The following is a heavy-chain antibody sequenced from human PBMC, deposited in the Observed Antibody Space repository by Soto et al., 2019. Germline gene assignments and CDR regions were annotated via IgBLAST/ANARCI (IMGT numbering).Heavy chain of an antibody. V-gene: IGHV3-33*01. Sequence: GGSLRLSCAASGFTFSSYGMHWVRQAPGKGLEWVAVIWYDGSNKYYADSVKGRFTISRDNSKNTLYLQMNSLRAEDTAVYYCARTGTIYCGGDCYTRIPDYWGQGTLVTVSS. J-gene: IGHJ4*02. CDR1: GFTFSSYG. CDR2: IWYDGSNK. CDR3: ARTGTIYCGGDCYTRIPDY. D-gene: IGHD2-21*02.